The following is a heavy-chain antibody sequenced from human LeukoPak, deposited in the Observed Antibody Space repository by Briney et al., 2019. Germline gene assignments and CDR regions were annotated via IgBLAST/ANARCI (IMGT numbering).Heavy chain of an antibody. Sequence: SQTLSLTCAVSGGSISSGGYSWSWIRQPPGKGLEWIGYIYHSGSTYYNPSLKSRVTISVDRSKNQFSLKLSSVTAADTAVYYCARGPGCSSTSCPRVSPFDPWGQGTLVTASS. V-gene: IGHV4-30-2*01. CDR2: IYHSGST. CDR3: ARGPGCSSTSCPRVSPFDP. J-gene: IGHJ5*02. CDR1: GGSISSGGYS. D-gene: IGHD2-2*01.